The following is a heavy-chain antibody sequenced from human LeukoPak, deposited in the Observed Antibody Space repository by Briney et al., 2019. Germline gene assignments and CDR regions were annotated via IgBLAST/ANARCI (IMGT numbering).Heavy chain of an antibody. J-gene: IGHJ5*02. CDR2: IYYSGST. CDR1: GGSISSGGYS. CDR3: ARGNDYGDYGWFDP. V-gene: IGHV4-31*03. Sequence: SQTLSLTCTVSGGSISSGGYSWSWIRQHPGKGLEWIGYIYYSGSTYYNPSLKSRVTISVDTSKNQFSLKLSSVTAADTAVYYCARGNDYGDYGWFDPWGQGTLVTVSS. D-gene: IGHD4-17*01.